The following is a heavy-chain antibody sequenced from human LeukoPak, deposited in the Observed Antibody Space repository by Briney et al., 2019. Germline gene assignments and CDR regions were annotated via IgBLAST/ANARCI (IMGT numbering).Heavy chain of an antibody. CDR2: ISGSGGST. V-gene: IGHV3-23*01. CDR3: AKDRDSSSWYLGSCFGDY. D-gene: IGHD6-13*01. CDR1: GFTFSSYA. Sequence: GGSLRLSCAASGFTFSSYALGWVRQAPGKGLEWVSGISGSGGSTHYADSVKGRFTISRDNSKNTVYLEMNSLRAEDTAVYYCAKDRDSSSWYLGSCFGDYWGQGTLVTVSS. J-gene: IGHJ4*02.